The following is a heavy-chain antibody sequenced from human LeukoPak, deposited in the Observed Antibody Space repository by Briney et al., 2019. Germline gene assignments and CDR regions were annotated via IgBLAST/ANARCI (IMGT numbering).Heavy chain of an antibody. D-gene: IGHD3-22*01. Sequence: GTSLRLSCAASGFSFSRYWMSWVRQAPGKGLECMANIKHDGGETYYVYSVKGRFTISRDNAKNSFYLQMNSLRAEDTAVYYCARAPYSYDGPGSYVDYSGEGSLLTASS. CDR3: ARAPYSYDGPGSYVDY. CDR1: GFSFSRYW. CDR2: IKHDGGET. J-gene: IGHJ4*02. V-gene: IGHV3-7*01.